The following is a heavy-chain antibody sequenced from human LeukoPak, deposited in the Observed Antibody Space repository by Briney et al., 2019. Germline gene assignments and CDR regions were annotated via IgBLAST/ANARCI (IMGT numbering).Heavy chain of an antibody. CDR1: GYTFTSYD. J-gene: IGHJ4*02. CDR2: MNPNSGNT. D-gene: IGHD5-12*01. CDR3: ARGKRGYSGYGRVYYFDY. Sequence: ASVKVSCKASGYTFTSYDINWVRQAPGQGLEWMGWMNPNSGNTGYAQKFQGRVTMTRNTSISTAYMELSSLRSEDTAVYYCARGKRGYSGYGRVYYFDYWGQGTLVTVSS. V-gene: IGHV1-8*01.